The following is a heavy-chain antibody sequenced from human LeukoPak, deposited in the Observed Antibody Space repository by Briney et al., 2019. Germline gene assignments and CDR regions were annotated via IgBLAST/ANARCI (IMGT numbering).Heavy chain of an antibody. J-gene: IGHJ5*02. CDR3: ARDSSYDFWSGYPPGWFDP. V-gene: IGHV4-39*07. CDR2: IYYSGST. CDR1: GGSISSSSYY. Sequence: SETLSLTCTVSGGSISSSSYYWGWIRQPPGKVLEWIGSIYYSGSTYYNPSLKSRVTISVDTSKNQFSLKLSSVTAADTAVYYCARDSSYDFWSGYPPGWFDPWGQGTLVTVSS. D-gene: IGHD3-3*01.